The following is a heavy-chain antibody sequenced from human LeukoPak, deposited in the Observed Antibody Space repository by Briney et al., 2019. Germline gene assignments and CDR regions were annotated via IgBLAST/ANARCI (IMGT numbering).Heavy chain of an antibody. CDR1: GGSISSYY. V-gene: IGHV4-59*08. Sequence: PSETLSLTCTVSGGSISSYYWSWIRQPPGKGLDWIGYILNIGSTNYNPSLKSRVTISLDTSKNQFSLKLSSVTAADTAVYYCARHVTVASRGFDYWGQGTLVSVSS. J-gene: IGHJ4*02. CDR3: ARHVTVASRGFDY. CDR2: ILNIGST. D-gene: IGHD5-12*01.